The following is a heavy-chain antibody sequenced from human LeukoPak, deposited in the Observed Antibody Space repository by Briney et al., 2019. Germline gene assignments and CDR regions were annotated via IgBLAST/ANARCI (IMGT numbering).Heavy chain of an antibody. CDR2: TNPNSGGT. D-gene: IGHD2-8*01. J-gene: IGHJ4*02. CDR1: GYTFIDYY. Sequence: ASVKVSCKASGYTFIDYYIHWVRQAPGQGLEWMGWTNPNSGGTNFAQKFQGRVITTRDTSIRTAYMELRRLTSDDTAVYYCARDGGGLVPVPNEWGQGALVTVSS. CDR3: ARDGGGLVPVPNE. V-gene: IGHV1-2*02.